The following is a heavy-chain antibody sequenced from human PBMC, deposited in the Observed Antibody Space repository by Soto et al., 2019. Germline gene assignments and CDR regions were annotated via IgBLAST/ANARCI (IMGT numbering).Heavy chain of an antibody. CDR2: INTGNGNT. D-gene: IGHD2-21*01. CDR3: ARNVDWFDP. CDR1: GYTSTRYA. Sequence: ASVKVSCKASGYTSTRYAMHWVRQAPGQGLEWMGWINTGNGNTHYSQKFQGRVTFTKDASATTAYMELSSLTSEDTAVYYCARNVDWFDPWGQGTLVTVSS. V-gene: IGHV1-3*04. J-gene: IGHJ5*02.